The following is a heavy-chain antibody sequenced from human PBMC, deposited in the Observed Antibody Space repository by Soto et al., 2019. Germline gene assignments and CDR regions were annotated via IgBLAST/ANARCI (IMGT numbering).Heavy chain of an antibody. J-gene: IGHJ4*02. D-gene: IGHD2-21*02. CDR3: AKDPSIVVVTGFDY. CDR1: GFTFGSYA. CDR2: ISGSGGST. V-gene: IGHV3-23*01. Sequence: GGSLRLSCAASGFTFGSYAMSWVRQAPGKGLEWVSAISGSGGSTYYADSVKGRFTISRDNSKNTLYLQMNSLRAEDTAVYYCAKDPSIVVVTGFDYWGQGTLVTVSS.